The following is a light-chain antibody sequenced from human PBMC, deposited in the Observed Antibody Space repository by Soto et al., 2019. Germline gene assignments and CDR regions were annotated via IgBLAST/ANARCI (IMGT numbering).Light chain of an antibody. J-gene: IGLJ2*01. CDR1: SSDVGGYSY. CDR3: RSYTSSSTRV. CDR2: DVS. Sequence: QSALTQPASVSGSPGQSITISCTGTSSDVGGYSYVSWYQQHPGKAPKLMIYDVSNRPSGVSNRFSGSKSGNTASLTISGLQAEDEADYYCRSYTSSSTRVFGGGTKRTVL. V-gene: IGLV2-14*01.